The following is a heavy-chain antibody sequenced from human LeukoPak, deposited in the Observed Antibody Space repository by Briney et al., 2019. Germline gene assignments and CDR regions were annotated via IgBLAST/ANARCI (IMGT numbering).Heavy chain of an antibody. CDR1: GFTFSSYA. CDR3: ARSPSTIYYDGSGYNFDY. V-gene: IGHV3-21*01. J-gene: IGHJ4*02. CDR2: ISGSGSSI. Sequence: AGGSLRLSCAASGFTFSSYAMSWVRQAPGKGLEWVSSISGSGSSIFYADSLKGRFTISRDNAKNSLFLQMNSLRAEDTAVYYCARSPSTIYYDGSGYNFDYWGQGTLVTVSS. D-gene: IGHD3-22*01.